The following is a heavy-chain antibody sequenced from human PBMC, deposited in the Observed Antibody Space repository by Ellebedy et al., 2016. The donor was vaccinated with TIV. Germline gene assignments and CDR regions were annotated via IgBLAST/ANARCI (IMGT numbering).Heavy chain of an antibody. V-gene: IGHV1-46*01. Sequence: AASVKVSCKASGYTFTNFYMHWVRQAPGQGLEWMGIINPYDGSTSYPQKFQGRVTMTRDTSTSAVYMQLSSLRSEDTAVYYCAITGHTYRFDYWGQGTLVTVSS. CDR2: INPYDGST. J-gene: IGHJ4*02. CDR1: GYTFTNFY. CDR3: AITGHTYRFDY.